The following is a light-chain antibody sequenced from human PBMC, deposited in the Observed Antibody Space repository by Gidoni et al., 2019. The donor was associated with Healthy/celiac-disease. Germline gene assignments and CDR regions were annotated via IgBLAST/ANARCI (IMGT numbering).Light chain of an antibody. V-gene: IGLV1-44*01. CDR3: AAWDDSLNGWV. J-gene: IGLJ3*02. CDR2: SNN. Sequence: QSVLTQPPSASGTPGHGVTISCSGSSSNIGSNTVNWYQQPPGTAPKLLIYSNNQRPSGVPDRFSGSKSGTSASLAISGLQSEDEADYYCAAWDDSLNGWVFGGGTKLTVL. CDR1: SSNIGSNT.